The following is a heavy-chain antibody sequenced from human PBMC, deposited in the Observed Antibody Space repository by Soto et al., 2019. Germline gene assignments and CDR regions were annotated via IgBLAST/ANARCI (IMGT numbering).Heavy chain of an antibody. D-gene: IGHD5-18*01. Sequence: PGGSLRLSCAASGFTFSSYGMHWVRQAPGKGLEWVAVIWYDGSNKYYADSVKGRFTISRDNSKNTLYLQMNSLRAEDTAVYYCARARPEDTFDYWGQGTLVTVSS. CDR3: ARARPEDTFDY. J-gene: IGHJ4*02. CDR1: GFTFSSYG. V-gene: IGHV3-33*01. CDR2: IWYDGSNK.